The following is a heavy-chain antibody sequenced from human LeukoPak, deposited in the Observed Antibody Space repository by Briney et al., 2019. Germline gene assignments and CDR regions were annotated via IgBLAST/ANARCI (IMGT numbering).Heavy chain of an antibody. CDR3: ARLSGAPVRHPIYHFDY. V-gene: IGHV4-38-2*01. CDR2: IYHSGST. CDR1: GYSISSGYY. J-gene: IGHJ4*02. D-gene: IGHD2-2*02. Sequence: SETLSLTCAVSGYSISSGYYWGWIRQPPGKGLEWIGNIYHSGSTYKNPSLKSRVTMSLDTSKNQFSLKLSSVTAADTAMYYCARLSGAPVRHPIYHFDYWGQGTLVTVSS.